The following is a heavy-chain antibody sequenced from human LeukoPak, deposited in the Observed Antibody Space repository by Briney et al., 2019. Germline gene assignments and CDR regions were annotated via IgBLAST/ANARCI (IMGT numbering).Heavy chain of an antibody. D-gene: IGHD1-7*01. CDR1: GYIFSIYA. V-gene: IGHV7-4-1*02. CDR3: ARDYTVAIGTTTYFQH. CDR2: INANTGNP. J-gene: IGHJ1*01. Sequence: GASVKVSCKASGYIFSIYAMIWVRQAPAQGLELMGWINANTGNPTYAQGFTGRFVFSLDTSVSTAYLQISSLKPEDTAVYYCARDYTVAIGTTTYFQHWGQGTLVTVSS.